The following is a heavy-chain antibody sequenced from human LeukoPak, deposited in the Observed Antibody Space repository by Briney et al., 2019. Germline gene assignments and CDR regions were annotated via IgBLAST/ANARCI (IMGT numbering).Heavy chain of an antibody. CDR2: ISSSSSYI. CDR1: GFTFSSYS. V-gene: IGHV3-21*04. Sequence: GGPLRLSCAPSGFTFSSYSMNGVRQAPGKALEWVSSISSSSSYIYYADSVEGRFTISRDNAKNSVYLQMNSLRAEDTAGYYCARDGAGVGDYWGQGALVTVSS. CDR3: ARDGAGVGDY. J-gene: IGHJ4*02. D-gene: IGHD2-8*01.